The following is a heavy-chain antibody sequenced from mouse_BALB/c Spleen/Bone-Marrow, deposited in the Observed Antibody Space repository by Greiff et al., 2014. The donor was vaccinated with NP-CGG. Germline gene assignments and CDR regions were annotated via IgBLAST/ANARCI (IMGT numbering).Heavy chain of an antibody. CDR3: ARRGNYGNAMDY. Sequence: QVKLQQSGAELARPGASVKLSCKASGYTFTSYWMQWVKQRPGQGLEWIGAIYPGDGDTRYTQKFKGKATLTADKSSSTAYMQLSSLASEDSAVYYCARRGNYGNAMDYWGQGTSVTVSS. V-gene: IGHV1-87*01. CDR1: GYTFTSYW. D-gene: IGHD2-1*01. CDR2: IYPGDGDT. J-gene: IGHJ4*01.